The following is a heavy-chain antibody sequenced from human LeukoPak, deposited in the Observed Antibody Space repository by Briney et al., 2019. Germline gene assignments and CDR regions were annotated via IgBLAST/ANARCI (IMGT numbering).Heavy chain of an antibody. D-gene: IGHD1-20*01. Sequence: SVKVSCTASGGTFSSYAISWVRQAPGQGLEWMGGIIPIFGTANYAQKFQGRVTITADESTSTAYMELSSLRSEDTAVYYCARWGNWNDRYYYYYGMDVWGQGTTVTVSS. J-gene: IGHJ6*02. CDR3: ARWGNWNDRYYYYYGMDV. CDR1: GGTFSSYA. CDR2: IIPIFGTA. V-gene: IGHV1-69*13.